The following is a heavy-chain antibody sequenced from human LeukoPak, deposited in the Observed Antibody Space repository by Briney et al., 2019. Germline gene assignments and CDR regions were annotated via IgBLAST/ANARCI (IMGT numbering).Heavy chain of an antibody. CDR1: GFTSSSYW. D-gene: IGHD3-10*01. CDR3: AKDIRITMVRGVIIPQTIFDY. CDR2: IKTDGSVT. V-gene: IGHV3-74*01. J-gene: IGHJ4*02. Sequence: GGSLRLSCAVSGFTSSSYWMHWVRQAPGKGLVWVAFIKTDGSVTSYGDSVKGRFTISRDNAKSMLYLQMNSLRAEDTALYYCAKDIRITMVRGVIIPQTIFDYWGQGTLVTVSS.